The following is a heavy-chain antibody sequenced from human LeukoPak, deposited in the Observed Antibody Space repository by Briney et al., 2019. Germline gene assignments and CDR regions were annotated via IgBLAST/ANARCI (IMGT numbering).Heavy chain of an antibody. CDR1: GGSISGYY. V-gene: IGHV4-4*07. D-gene: IGHD2-2*01. CDR2: IYTSGST. Sequence: NTSETLSLTCTVSGGSISGYYWSWIRQPAGKGLEWIGRIYTSGSTNYNPSLKSRVTMSVDTSKNQFSLKLSSVTAADTAVYYCAREGSSTSGVQFDYWGQGTLVTVSS. CDR3: AREGSSTSGVQFDY. J-gene: IGHJ4*02.